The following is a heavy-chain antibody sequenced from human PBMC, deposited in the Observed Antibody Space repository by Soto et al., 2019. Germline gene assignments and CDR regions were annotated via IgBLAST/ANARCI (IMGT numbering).Heavy chain of an antibody. J-gene: IGHJ4*02. V-gene: IGHV3-23*01. CDR2: ISKSGDST. D-gene: IGHD3-10*01. CDR1: WVTFTSYA. Sequence: GGSLRLSCATSWVTFTSYALTWVRQVPWEGLQWVSSISKSGDSTYYADSVKGRFTTSRDNNKNTLYLQMNSLRAEDTAIYYCAKGSFGFDYWGQGTLVTVSS. CDR3: AKGSFGFDY.